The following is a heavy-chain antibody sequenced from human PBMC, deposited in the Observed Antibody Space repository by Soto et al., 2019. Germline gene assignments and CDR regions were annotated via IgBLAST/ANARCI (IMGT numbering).Heavy chain of an antibody. CDR3: ARGKFENYGSGSPYWYMDV. CDR1: GYTFTSYD. J-gene: IGHJ6*03. CDR2: MNPNSGNT. Sequence: ASVKVSCKASGYTFTSYDINWVRQATGQGLEWMGWMNPNSGNTGYAQKFQGRVTMTRNTSISTAYMELSSLRSGDTAVYYCARGKFENYGSGSPYWYMDVWGKGTTVTVSS. V-gene: IGHV1-8*01. D-gene: IGHD3-10*01.